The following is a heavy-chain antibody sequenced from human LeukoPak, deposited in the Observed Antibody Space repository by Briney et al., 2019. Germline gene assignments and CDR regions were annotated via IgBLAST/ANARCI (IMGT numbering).Heavy chain of an antibody. CDR2: VSSSSSYI. D-gene: IGHD1-26*01. Sequence: GGSLRLSCAASGFTFSSYSMSWVRQAPGKGLEWVSSVSSSSSYIYYADSVKGRFTISRDNAKNSLYLQMNSLRAEDTAVYYCAREGRELLPFDYWGQGTLVTVSS. CDR3: AREGRELLPFDY. CDR1: GFTFSSYS. J-gene: IGHJ4*02. V-gene: IGHV3-21*01.